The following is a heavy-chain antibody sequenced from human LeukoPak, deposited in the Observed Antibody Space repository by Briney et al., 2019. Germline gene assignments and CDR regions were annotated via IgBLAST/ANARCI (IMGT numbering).Heavy chain of an antibody. Sequence: GGSLSLSCGASGFTFSSYAMSWVRHAPGKGLEWVSAISASGGSTYYADSVKGRFTISRDYSKNMLYLQMNSLRAEDTAVYYCAKGQLVRGEFDYWGQGTLVTV. V-gene: IGHV3-23*01. CDR2: ISASGGST. D-gene: IGHD6-6*01. CDR3: AKGQLVRGEFDY. J-gene: IGHJ4*02. CDR1: GFTFSSYA.